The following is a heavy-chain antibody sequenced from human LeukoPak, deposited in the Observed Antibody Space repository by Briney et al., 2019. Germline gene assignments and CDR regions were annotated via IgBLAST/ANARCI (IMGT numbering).Heavy chain of an antibody. J-gene: IGHJ4*02. D-gene: IGHD5-24*01. CDR1: GGSFSGHY. CDR3: ARTRRDGYNYAWFDY. Sequence: SETLSLTCAVYGGSFSGHYWSWIRQPPGKGLEWIGYIYYSGSTNYNPSLKSRVTISVDTSKNQFSLKLSSVTAADTAVYYCARTRRDGYNYAWFDYWGQGTLVTVSS. V-gene: IGHV4-59*11. CDR2: IYYSGST.